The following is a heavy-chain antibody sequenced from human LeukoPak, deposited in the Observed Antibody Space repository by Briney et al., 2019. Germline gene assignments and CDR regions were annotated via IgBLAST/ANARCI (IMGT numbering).Heavy chain of an antibody. CDR1: GFTFTTHA. CDR3: AKDALPHTYSYYFDF. V-gene: IGHV3-23*01. J-gene: IGHJ4*02. Sequence: GGSVRLSCTDSGFTFTTHAMHWVRQAPGKGLEWVSGLSGSASSTYYADSVKGRFTISRDNSKNTLYLQMNSLRAEDTAVYYCAKDALPHTYSYYFDFWGQGTLVTVSS. CDR2: LSGSASST. D-gene: IGHD2-15*01.